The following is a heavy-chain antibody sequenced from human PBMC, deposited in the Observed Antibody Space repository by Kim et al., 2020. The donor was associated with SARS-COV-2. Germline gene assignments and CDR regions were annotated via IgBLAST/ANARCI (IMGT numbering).Heavy chain of an antibody. CDR3: TGGRYGYAVAIDY. J-gene: IGHJ4*02. CDR2: ISHDGSIT. V-gene: IGHV3-74*01. CDR1: GLTFSNYW. Sequence: GGSLRLSCAVSGLTFSNYWMHWVRQAPGKGLVWVSRISHDGSITTYADSVKGRFTISRDNANNMLYLQMNSLRDEDTAIYYCTGGRYGYAVAIDYWGQGTLVSVSS. D-gene: IGHD5-18*01.